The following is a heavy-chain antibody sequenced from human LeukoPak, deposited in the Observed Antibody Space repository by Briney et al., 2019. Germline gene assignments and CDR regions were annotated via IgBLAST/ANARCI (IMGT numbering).Heavy chain of an antibody. Sequence: GGSLRLSCVASGFTVSNSYMTWVRQTPGKGLEWVAFISGGGMTLYADSVKGRFTISRDYSKDTLHLQMNSLRVTDTAIYYCTRGFGGDLLGYYFGSSGQGTQVTVSS. J-gene: IGHJ4*02. D-gene: IGHD3-10*01. V-gene: IGHV3-53*01. CDR2: ISGGGMT. CDR3: TRGFGGDLLGYYFGS. CDR1: GFTVSNSY.